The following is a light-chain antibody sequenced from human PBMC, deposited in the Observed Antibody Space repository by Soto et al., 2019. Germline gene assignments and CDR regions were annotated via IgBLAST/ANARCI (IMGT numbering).Light chain of an antibody. J-gene: IGLJ1*01. CDR2: EVS. CDR1: SSAVGGYNY. CDR3: CSYVGATTYV. V-gene: IGLV2-14*01. Sequence: QPGLTQPASVSGSPGQPITISCTGTSSAVGGYNYVSWYQQQSGKAPKRMIHEVSNRPSAVSNRFSGSKSGNTASLTISGLQAEDEADYYCCSYVGATTYVFGTGTKVTVL.